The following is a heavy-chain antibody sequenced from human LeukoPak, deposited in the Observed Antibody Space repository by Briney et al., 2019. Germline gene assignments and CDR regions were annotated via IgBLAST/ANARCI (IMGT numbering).Heavy chain of an antibody. Sequence: PSETLSLTCAVYGGSFSGYYWSWIRQPPGKGLEWIGEINHSGSTNYNPSLKSRGTISVDTSKNQFSLKLSSVTAADTAVYYCARATNRITIFGVVIHRPIDYWGQGTLVTVSS. CDR3: ARATNRITIFGVVIHRPIDY. V-gene: IGHV4-34*01. CDR1: GGSFSGYY. D-gene: IGHD3-3*01. CDR2: INHSGST. J-gene: IGHJ4*02.